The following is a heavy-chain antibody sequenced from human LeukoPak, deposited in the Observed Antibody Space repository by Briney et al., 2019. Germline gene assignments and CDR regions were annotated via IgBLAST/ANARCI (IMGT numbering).Heavy chain of an antibody. J-gene: IGHJ6*02. D-gene: IGHD2-2*01. V-gene: IGHV3-30-3*01. CDR2: ISYDGSNK. CDR3: ARVYCSSTSCLDGGYYYGMDV. Sequence: PGGSLRLSCAASGFTFSSYAMHWVRQAPGKGLEWVAVISYDGSNKYYADSVKGRFTISRDNSKNTLYLQMNSLRAEDTAVYYCARVYCSSTSCLDGGYYYGMDVWGQGTTVTVSS. CDR1: GFTFSSYA.